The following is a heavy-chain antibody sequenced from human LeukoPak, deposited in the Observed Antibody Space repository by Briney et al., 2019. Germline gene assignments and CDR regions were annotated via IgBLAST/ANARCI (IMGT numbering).Heavy chain of an antibody. CDR2: IKQDGSEK. Sequence: GGSLRLSCAASGFTFSNYWMSWVRQAPGKGLEWVANIKQDGSEKYYVDSVKGRFTISRDNAKNSLYLQMNNLRAEDTAVYYCARGTMFPYYFDYWGQGTLVTVSS. V-gene: IGHV3-7*01. CDR1: GFTFSNYW. CDR3: ARGTMFPYYFDY. J-gene: IGHJ4*02. D-gene: IGHD3-10*02.